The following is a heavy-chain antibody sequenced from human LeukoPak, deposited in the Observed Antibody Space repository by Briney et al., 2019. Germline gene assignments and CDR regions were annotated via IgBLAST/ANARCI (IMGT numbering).Heavy chain of an antibody. CDR1: GDSISSSIYY. Sequence: PSETLSLTCTVSGDSISSSIYYWGWIRQPPGKGLEWIGCIYYNGYTYYTSPLKSRVTISVDRSKNQFSLKLSSVTAADTAVYYCARAGLPPGKEFDPWGQGTLVTVSS. D-gene: IGHD4-11*01. V-gene: IGHV4-39*07. CDR2: IYYNGYT. CDR3: ARAGLPPGKEFDP. J-gene: IGHJ5*02.